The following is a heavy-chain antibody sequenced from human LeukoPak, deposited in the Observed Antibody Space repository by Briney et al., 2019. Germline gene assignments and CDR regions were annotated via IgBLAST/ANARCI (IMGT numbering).Heavy chain of an antibody. CDR1: GLTFSSYW. J-gene: IGHJ4*02. CDR2: IFYTGNT. D-gene: IGHD3-10*01. V-gene: IGHV4-59*04. CDR3: ARLGASLVWESGSFPDY. Sequence: GSLRLSCAASGLTFSSYWMHWVRQAPGKGLEWIGSIFYTGNTYYNPSLKSPVTISADTSKNQFSLELRFVTAADTAVYYCARLGASLVWESGSFPDYWGQGTLVTVSS.